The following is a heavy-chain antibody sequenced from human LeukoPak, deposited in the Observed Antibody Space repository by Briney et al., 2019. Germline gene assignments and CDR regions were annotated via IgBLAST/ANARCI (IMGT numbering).Heavy chain of an antibody. CDR1: GFTFSSYA. J-gene: IGHJ4*02. CDR3: ARGYSSGWYHPFDY. CDR2: ISYDGSNK. Sequence: GGSLRLSCAASGFTFSSYAMHWVRQAPGKGLEWVAVISYDGSNKYYADSVKGRFTISRDNSKDTLYLQMNSLRAEDTAVYYCARGYSSGWYHPFDYWGQGTLVTVSS. D-gene: IGHD6-19*01. V-gene: IGHV3-30*04.